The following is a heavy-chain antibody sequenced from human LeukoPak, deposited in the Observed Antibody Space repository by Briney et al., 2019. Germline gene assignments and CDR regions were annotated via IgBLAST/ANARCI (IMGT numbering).Heavy chain of an antibody. Sequence: ASVKVSCKASGYTFNAYFMHWVRQAPGQGLEWMGWINPNTGATNYAQKFQGRVTMTRDTSISTAYMELSRLRSDDTAVYYCARDRSDGGYWGQGTLVTVSS. J-gene: IGHJ4*02. V-gene: IGHV1-2*02. CDR2: INPNTGAT. D-gene: IGHD2-15*01. CDR3: ARDRSDGGY. CDR1: GYTFNAYF.